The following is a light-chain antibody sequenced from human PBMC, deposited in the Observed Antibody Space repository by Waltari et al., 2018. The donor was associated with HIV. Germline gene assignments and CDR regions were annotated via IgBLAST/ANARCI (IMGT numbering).Light chain of an antibody. J-gene: IGKJ4*01. CDR1: QSINRY. CDR3: QQSYTTLS. V-gene: IGKV1-39*01. CDR2: AAS. Sequence: DIQMTQSPSSLSASVGDRVTITCRTSQSINRYLNWYQEKPGKVPKLLIYAASILQDGVSSRFSGSGSGTDFTLTINGLQPEDFATYYCQQSYTTLSFGGGTKVEIK.